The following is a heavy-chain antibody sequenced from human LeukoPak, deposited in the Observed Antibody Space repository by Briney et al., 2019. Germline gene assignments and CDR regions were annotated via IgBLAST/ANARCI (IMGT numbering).Heavy chain of an antibody. CDR1: GGSISSGDYY. J-gene: IGHJ5*02. Sequence: SQTLSLTCTVSGGSISSGDYYWSWNRQPPGKGLEWIGYIYYSGSTYYNPSLKSRVTISVDTSKNQFSLKLSSVTAADTAVYYCARGGPWGPHIAAAESSGSDWFDPWGQGTLVTVSS. CDR2: IYYSGST. CDR3: ARGGPWGPHIAAAESSGSDWFDP. V-gene: IGHV4-30-4*01. D-gene: IGHD6-13*01.